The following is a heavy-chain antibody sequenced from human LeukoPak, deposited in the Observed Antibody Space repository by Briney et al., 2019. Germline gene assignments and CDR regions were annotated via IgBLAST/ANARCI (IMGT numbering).Heavy chain of an antibody. CDR2: ISSSSSYI. D-gene: IGHD3-22*01. CDR1: GFTFSSYS. V-gene: IGHV3-21*01. Sequence: PGGSLRLSCAASGFTFSSYSMNWVRQAPGKGLEWVSSISSSSSYIYYADSVKGRFTISRDNAKNSPYLQMNSLRAEDTAVYYCARADYDSSGPDYWGQGTLVTVSS. J-gene: IGHJ4*02. CDR3: ARADYDSSGPDY.